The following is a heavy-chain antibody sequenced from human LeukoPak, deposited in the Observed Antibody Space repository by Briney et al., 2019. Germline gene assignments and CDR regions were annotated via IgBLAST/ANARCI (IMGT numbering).Heavy chain of an antibody. Sequence: SETLSLTCNVSGGPINSIIYYWAWVRQPPGKGLEWIGSIYCSGCTYYNPSLKIRITVSVDTFRCQVSLKMRSVAAADTAVYYCARVLLWFGDFSVKAFDIWGQGTMVTVS. CDR1: GGPINSIIYY. CDR3: ARVLLWFGDFSVKAFDI. CDR2: IYCSGCT. D-gene: IGHD3-10*01. V-gene: IGHV4-39*01. J-gene: IGHJ3*02.